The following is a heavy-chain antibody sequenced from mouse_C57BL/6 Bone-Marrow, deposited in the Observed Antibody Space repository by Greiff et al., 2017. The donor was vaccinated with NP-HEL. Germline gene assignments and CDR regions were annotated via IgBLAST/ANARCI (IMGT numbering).Heavy chain of an antibody. CDR2: INPDSSTI. CDR1: GIDFSRYW. D-gene: IGHD1-1*01. Sequence: EVQLQQSGGGLVQPGGSLKLSCAASGIDFSRYWMSWVRRAPGKGLEWIGEINPDSSTINYAPSLQDKFIISRDNDKNTLYLQMSKVRSEDTALYYCARHYYGSSYRHWYFDVWGTGTTATVSS. J-gene: IGHJ1*03. V-gene: IGHV4-1*01. CDR3: ARHYYGSSYRHWYFDV.